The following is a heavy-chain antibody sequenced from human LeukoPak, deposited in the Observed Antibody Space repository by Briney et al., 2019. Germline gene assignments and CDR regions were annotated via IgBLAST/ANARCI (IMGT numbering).Heavy chain of an antibody. CDR1: GFTFSSYA. Sequence: PGGSLRLSCEASGFTFSSYAMHWVRQAPGKGLEWGAVISYDGSNKYYADSVKGRFTISRDNSKNTLYLQMNSLRAEDTAVYYCAKSMVRGVITALPDYWGQGTLVTVSS. CDR2: ISYDGSNK. V-gene: IGHV3-30*07. CDR3: AKSMVRGVITALPDY. D-gene: IGHD3-10*01. J-gene: IGHJ4*02.